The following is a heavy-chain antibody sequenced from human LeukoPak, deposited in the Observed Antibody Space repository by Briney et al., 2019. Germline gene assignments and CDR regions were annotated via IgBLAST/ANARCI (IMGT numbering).Heavy chain of an antibody. CDR2: INPNSGGT. Sequence: AASVKVSCKASGYTFTGYYMHWVRQAPGQGLEWMGWINPNSGGTNYAQKFQGRVTMTRDTSISTAYMELSWLRSDDTAVYYCAREDFYDSSGYYKNKEYFQHRGKGTLVTVSS. CDR3: AREDFYDSSGYYKNKEYFQH. J-gene: IGHJ1*01. D-gene: IGHD3-22*01. CDR1: GYTFTGYY. V-gene: IGHV1-2*02.